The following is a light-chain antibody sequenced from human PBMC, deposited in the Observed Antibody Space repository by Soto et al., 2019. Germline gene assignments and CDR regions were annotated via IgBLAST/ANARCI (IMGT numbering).Light chain of an antibody. V-gene: IGLV2-14*01. Sequence: QSALTQPASVSGSPGQSITISCTGTISVVGGYNYVSWYQQHPGKAPKLMVYDVTKRPSGVSYRFSGSKSGNTASLTISGLQAEDEADYYCSSYTNRRTIIFGGGTKLTVL. CDR2: DVT. J-gene: IGLJ2*01. CDR1: ISVVGGYNY. CDR3: SSYTNRRTII.